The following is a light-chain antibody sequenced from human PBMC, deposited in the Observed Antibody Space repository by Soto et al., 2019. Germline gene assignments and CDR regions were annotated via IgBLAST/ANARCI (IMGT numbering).Light chain of an antibody. J-gene: IGLJ1*01. V-gene: IGLV2-14*01. CDR2: DVS. CDR3: SAYTTSRSYT. CDR1: SSDVGAYRH. Sequence: QSALTQPASVSGSPGQSITISCTGTSSDVGAYRHVSWHQQYPGKAPKLMIYDVSDRPSGVSYRFSGSKSGNTASLTISGLQAEEEADYYCSAYTTSRSYTFGSGTKVTVL.